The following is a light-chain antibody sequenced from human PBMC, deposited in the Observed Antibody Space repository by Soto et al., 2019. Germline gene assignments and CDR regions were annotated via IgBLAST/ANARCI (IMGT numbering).Light chain of an antibody. Sequence: DIQMTQSPSSLSASVGDRVTITCRARQSITSYLNWYQQKPGKAPQLLIYAASSLQSGVPSRFSGSGSGTDFTRTISSLQPEDFATYFCQQSYTTPWTFGQGTKVEVK. J-gene: IGKJ1*01. V-gene: IGKV1-39*01. CDR3: QQSYTTPWT. CDR1: QSITSY. CDR2: AAS.